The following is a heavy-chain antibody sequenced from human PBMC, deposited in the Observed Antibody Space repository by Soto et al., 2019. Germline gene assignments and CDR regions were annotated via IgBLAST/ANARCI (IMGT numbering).Heavy chain of an antibody. CDR1: GFSLSTSGVG. V-gene: IGHV2-5*02. J-gene: IGHJ4*02. D-gene: IGHD1-26*01. CDR2: IYWDDDK. Sequence: QITLKESGPTLVKPTQTLTLTCTFSGFSLSTSGVGVGWIRQPPGKALEWLALIYWDDDKRYSPSLKSRLTITKDTSKNQVDLTMTNIDPVDKATYYCSHRRWYSGSYLGQGSLVTVSS. CDR3: SHRRWYSGSY.